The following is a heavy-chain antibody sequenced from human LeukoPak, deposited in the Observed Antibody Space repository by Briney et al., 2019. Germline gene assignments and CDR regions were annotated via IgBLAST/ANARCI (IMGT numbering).Heavy chain of an antibody. V-gene: IGHV1-18*01. CDR3: ARDPFGGSGY. CDR1: GYTFTTYN. Sequence: ASVKVSCKASGYTFTTYNINWVRQAPGQGLEWMGWISGYNGNTNYAQKFQGRVTITADESTSTAYMELSSLRSEDTAVYYCARDPFGGSGYWGQGTLVTVSS. D-gene: IGHD3-10*01. CDR2: ISGYNGNT. J-gene: IGHJ4*02.